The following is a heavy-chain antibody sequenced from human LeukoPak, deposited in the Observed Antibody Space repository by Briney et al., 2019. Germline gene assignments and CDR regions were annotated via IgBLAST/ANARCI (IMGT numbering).Heavy chain of an antibody. D-gene: IGHD4-17*01. J-gene: IGHJ4*02. V-gene: IGHV4-34*01. Sequence: PSQTLSLTCAVYGGSFSGYYWSWIRQPPGKGLEWIGEINHSGSTNYNPSLKSRVTISVDTSKNQFSLKLSSVTAADTAVYYCARHQYGDYYFDYWGQGTLVTVSS. CDR2: INHSGST. CDR1: GGSFSGYY. CDR3: ARHQYGDYYFDY.